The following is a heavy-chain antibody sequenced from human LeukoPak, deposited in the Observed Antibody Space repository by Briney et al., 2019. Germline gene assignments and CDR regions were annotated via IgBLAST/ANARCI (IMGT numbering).Heavy chain of an antibody. J-gene: IGHJ4*02. CDR2: INIDGSST. CDR1: GFTFSSHW. D-gene: IGHD1-26*01. V-gene: IGHV3-74*01. CDR3: ARVEYSGRYSLDY. Sequence: GGPLRLSCAASGFTFSSHWMYWVRQTPEKGLVWVSRINIDGSSTSHADSVKGRFTISRDNAKNTLYLQMNSLRAEDTAVYYCARVEYSGRYSLDYWGQGTLVTVSS.